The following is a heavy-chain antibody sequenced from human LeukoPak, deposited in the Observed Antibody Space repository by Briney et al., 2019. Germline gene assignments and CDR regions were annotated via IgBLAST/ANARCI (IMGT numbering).Heavy chain of an antibody. CDR2: IYTSGST. V-gene: IGHV4-61*02. CDR1: GGSISSGFYY. CDR3: ARRQDGHVY. J-gene: IGHJ4*02. Sequence: SQTLSLTCTVSGGSISSGFYYWSWIRQPAGKGLEWIGRIYTSGSTNYNPSLKSRVTISLDTSRNQFSLKLSSVTAADTAVYYCARRQDGHVYWGQGTLVTVSS.